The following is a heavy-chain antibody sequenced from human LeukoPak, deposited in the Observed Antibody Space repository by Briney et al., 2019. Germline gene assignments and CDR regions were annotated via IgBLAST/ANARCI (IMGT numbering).Heavy chain of an antibody. V-gene: IGHV1-18*01. Sequence: ASVKVSCKASGYPFTSYGISWVRQAPGQGLEWMGWISAYNGNTNYAQKLQGRVTMTTDTSTSTAYMELRSLRSDDTAVYYCARAYYYDSSGYYYGFWGQGTLVTVSS. CDR3: ARAYYYDSSGYYYGF. CDR2: ISAYNGNT. J-gene: IGHJ4*02. CDR1: GYPFTSYG. D-gene: IGHD3-22*01.